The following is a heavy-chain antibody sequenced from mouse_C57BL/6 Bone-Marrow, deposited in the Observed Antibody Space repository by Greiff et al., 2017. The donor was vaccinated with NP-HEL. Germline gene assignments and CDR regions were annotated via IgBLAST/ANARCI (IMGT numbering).Heavy chain of an antibody. D-gene: IGHD2-1*01. CDR2: ISDGGSYT. J-gene: IGHJ3*01. Sequence: EVKLVESGGGLVKPGGSLKLSCAASGFTFSSYAMSWVRQTPEKRLEWVATISDGGSYTYYPDNVKGRFTISRDNAKNNLYLQMSHLKSEDTAMYYCASDKGNYWGQGTLVTVSA. CDR1: GFTFSSYA. V-gene: IGHV5-4*03. CDR3: ASDKGNY.